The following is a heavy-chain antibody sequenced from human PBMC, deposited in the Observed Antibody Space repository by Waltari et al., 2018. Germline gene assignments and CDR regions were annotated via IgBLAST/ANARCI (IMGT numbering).Heavy chain of an antibody. D-gene: IGHD4-17*01. CDR2: IKRKTDGGTT. CDR3: TTDLVTTLDY. CDR1: GFTFSNAW. J-gene: IGHJ4*02. Sequence: EVQLVESGGGLVKPGGSLRLSCAASGFTFSNAWMSWVRQAPGKGLGWVCRIKRKTDGGTTDYAAPVKGRFTISRDDSKNTLYLQMNSLKTEDTAVYYCTTDLVTTLDYWGQGTLVTVSS. V-gene: IGHV3-15*01.